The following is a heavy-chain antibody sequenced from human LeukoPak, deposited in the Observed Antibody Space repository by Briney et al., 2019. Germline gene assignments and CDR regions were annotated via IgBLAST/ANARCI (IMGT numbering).Heavy chain of an antibody. CDR2: ISGSSNYI. J-gene: IGHJ4*02. D-gene: IGHD2-2*01. V-gene: IGHV3-21*06. Sequence: GGSLRLSCAASGFTFSSYTMSWVRQAPGKGLEWVSSISGSSNYIYYADSVKGRFTISRDNAKNSLYLQMNSLRAEDTAMYYCARDSEGYQLLKGFDYWGQGTLVTVSS. CDR1: GFTFSSYT. CDR3: ARDSEGYQLLKGFDY.